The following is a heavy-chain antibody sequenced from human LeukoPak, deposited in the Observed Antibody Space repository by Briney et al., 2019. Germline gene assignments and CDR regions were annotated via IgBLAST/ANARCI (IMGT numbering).Heavy chain of an antibody. CDR1: GDSISSSHW. D-gene: IGHD3-22*01. Sequence: SETLSLTCAVSGDSISSSHWWSWVRQSPGKGLEWIGEIYHSGNTNYNPSLKSRVTISVDTSKNQFSLKLSSVTAADTAVYYCASSWSSGYYQGPFDPWGQGTLVTVSS. CDR2: IYHSGNT. J-gene: IGHJ5*02. CDR3: ASSWSSGYYQGPFDP. V-gene: IGHV4-4*02.